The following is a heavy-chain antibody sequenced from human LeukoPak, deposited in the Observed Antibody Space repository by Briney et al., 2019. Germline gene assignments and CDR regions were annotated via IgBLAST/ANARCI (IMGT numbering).Heavy chain of an antibody. CDR3: ARTSLGIAAGWFDP. CDR2: ISAYNGNT. D-gene: IGHD6-25*01. CDR1: GGTFSSYA. V-gene: IGHV1-18*01. J-gene: IGHJ5*02. Sequence: GASVKVSCKASGGTFSSYAISWVRQAPGQGLEWMGWISAYNGNTNYAQKLQGRVTMTTDTSTSTAYMELRSLRSDDTAVYYCARTSLGIAAGWFDPWGQGALVTVSS.